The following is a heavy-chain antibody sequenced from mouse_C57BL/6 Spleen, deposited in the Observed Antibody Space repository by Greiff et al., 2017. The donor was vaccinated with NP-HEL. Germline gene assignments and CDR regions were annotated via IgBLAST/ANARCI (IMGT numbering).Heavy chain of an antibody. Sequence: VQLKESGAELVKPGASVKLSCTASGFNIKDYYMHWVKQRTEQGLEWIGRIDPEDGETKYAPKFQGKATITADTSSNTAYLQLSSLTSEDTAVYYCARSGTTVVATGDFDYWGQGTTLTVSS. CDR3: ARSGTTVVATGDFDY. V-gene: IGHV14-2*01. CDR1: GFNIKDYY. J-gene: IGHJ2*01. D-gene: IGHD1-1*01. CDR2: IDPEDGET.